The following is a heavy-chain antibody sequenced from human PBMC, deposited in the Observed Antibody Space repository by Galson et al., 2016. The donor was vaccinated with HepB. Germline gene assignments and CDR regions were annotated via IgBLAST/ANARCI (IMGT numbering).Heavy chain of an antibody. CDR2: IRSNSYGGTT. Sequence: SLRLSCAASGFTFGNYAMSWFRQAPGKGLEWVGFIRSNSYGGTTEYAASVKGSFTISRDDSKSIVYLQMNSLKTEDTAVYYCSRVVGLDYDFWSGYPGFDYWGQGALVTVSS. J-gene: IGHJ4*02. CDR1: GFTFGNYA. V-gene: IGHV3-49*03. D-gene: IGHD3-3*01. CDR3: SRVVGLDYDFWSGYPGFDY.